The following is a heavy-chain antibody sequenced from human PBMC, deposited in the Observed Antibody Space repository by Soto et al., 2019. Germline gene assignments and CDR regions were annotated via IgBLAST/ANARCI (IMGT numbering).Heavy chain of an antibody. J-gene: IGHJ6*02. CDR1: GFTFSSYS. V-gene: IGHV3-48*02. CDR2: ISSSSSTI. CDR3: ARHMVRGLVATKYGMDV. Sequence: PGGSLRLSCAASGFTFSSYSMNWVRQAPGKGLEWVSYISSSSSTIYYADSVKGRFTISRDNAKNSLYLQMNSLRDEDTAVYYCARHMVRGLVATKYGMDVSGQGTRVTGSS. D-gene: IGHD3-10*01.